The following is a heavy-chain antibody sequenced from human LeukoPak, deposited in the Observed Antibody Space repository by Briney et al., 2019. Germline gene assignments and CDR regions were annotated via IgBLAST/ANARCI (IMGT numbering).Heavy chain of an antibody. V-gene: IGHV3-30*02. CDR2: IRYDGSNK. D-gene: IGHD3-9*01. CDR1: GFTFSSYW. J-gene: IGHJ4*02. Sequence: PGGSLRLSCAASGFTFSSYWMHWVRQAPGKGLEWVAFIRYDGSNKYYADSVQGRFTISRDNAKNSLYLQMNSLRAEDTAVYYCARGPCDILTGIDYWGQGALVTVSS. CDR3: ARGPCDILTGIDY.